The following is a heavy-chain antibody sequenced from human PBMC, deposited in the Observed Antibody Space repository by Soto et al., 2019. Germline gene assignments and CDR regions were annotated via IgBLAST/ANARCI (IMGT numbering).Heavy chain of an antibody. D-gene: IGHD6-13*01. CDR1: GFTFSSYA. CDR2: ISGSGGST. CDR3: AKENGYISSGFEVDY. Sequence: EVQLLESGGGLVQPGGSLRLSCAASGFTFSSYAMSWVRQAPGTGLGGVSAISGSGGSTYYADSVTGRFTISRDNSKNTLDLQMNSLRADDTAVYYGAKENGYISSGFEVDYWGQGTLVTVSS. J-gene: IGHJ4*02. V-gene: IGHV3-23*01.